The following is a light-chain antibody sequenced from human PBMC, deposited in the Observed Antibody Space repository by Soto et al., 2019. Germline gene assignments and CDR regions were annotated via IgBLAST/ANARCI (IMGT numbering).Light chain of an antibody. J-gene: IGKJ4*01. V-gene: IGKV3-15*01. CDR2: GAS. CDR1: QSMGSN. CDR3: QQRNYWLS. Sequence: EIVMTQSPATMSVSPGERATLSCRASQSMGSNVAWYQQKPGQAPRLLIYGASTRAAGIPARFSGSGSGTDFTLTISSLEPEDFAIYYCQQRNYWLSFGGGTKVDIK.